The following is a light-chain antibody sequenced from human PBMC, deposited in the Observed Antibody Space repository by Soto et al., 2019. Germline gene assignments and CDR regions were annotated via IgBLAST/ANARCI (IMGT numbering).Light chain of an antibody. CDR3: QKFDGTGT. V-gene: IGKV3-20*01. J-gene: IGKJ1*01. Sequence: EIVLTQSPGTLSLSPGERATLSCRASQFFGSDYLAWYQQKPGQSPRLLIYGASRKATGIPDRFSGSGSGTDFTLTISSLEPEDFAIYYCQKFDGTGTFGQGTKVEIK. CDR1: QFFGSDY. CDR2: GAS.